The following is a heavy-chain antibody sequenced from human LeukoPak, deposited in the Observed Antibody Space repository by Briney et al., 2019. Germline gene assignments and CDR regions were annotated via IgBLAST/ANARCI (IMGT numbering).Heavy chain of an antibody. CDR2: IYYSGST. J-gene: IGHJ4*02. Sequence: SETLSLTCTVSGGSISSGGYYWSWIRQHPGKGLEWIGYIYYSGSTYYNPSLKSRVTISVDTSKSQSSLKLSSVTAADTAVYYCARFVVRGATFDYWGQGTLVTVSS. CDR1: GGSISSGGYY. CDR3: ARFVVRGATFDY. D-gene: IGHD3-10*01. V-gene: IGHV4-31*03.